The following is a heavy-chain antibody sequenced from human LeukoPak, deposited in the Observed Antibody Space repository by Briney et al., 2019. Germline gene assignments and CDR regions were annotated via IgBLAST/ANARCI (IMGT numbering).Heavy chain of an antibody. V-gene: IGHV3-23*01. CDR3: AKRMRDYYDSSGYYYDY. Sequence: GGSLGLPCVASGFTFSTFALSLVGRPPGRGWEGVSPISGSGGSTYYADSVKGRFTISRDNSKNTLYLQMNSLRAEDTAVYYCAKRMRDYYDSSGYYYDYWGQGTLVTVSS. CDR1: GFTFSTFA. CDR2: ISGSGGST. D-gene: IGHD3-22*01. J-gene: IGHJ4*02.